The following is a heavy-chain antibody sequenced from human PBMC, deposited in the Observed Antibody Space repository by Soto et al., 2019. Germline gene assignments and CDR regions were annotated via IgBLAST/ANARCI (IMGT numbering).Heavy chain of an antibody. V-gene: IGHV3-23*01. Sequence: TGGSLRLSCAASGFTFSNYAMSWVRQAPGKGLQWVSTISGSGASTYYGDSVKGRFTLSRDNSENTLFLQMDSLRAEDTAVYYCAKGDLLTGVAHFGYWGQGTLVTVSS. CDR2: ISGSGAST. CDR3: AKGDLLTGVAHFGY. CDR1: GFTFSNYA. D-gene: IGHD7-27*01. J-gene: IGHJ4*02.